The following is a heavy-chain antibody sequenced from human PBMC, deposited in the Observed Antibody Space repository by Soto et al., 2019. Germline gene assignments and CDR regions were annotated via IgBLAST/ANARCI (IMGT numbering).Heavy chain of an antibody. CDR3: ARGPRYGNWFDP. D-gene: IGHD4-17*01. J-gene: IGHJ5*02. CDR2: MNPNSGNT. CDR1: GYTFTSYD. V-gene: IGHV1-8*01. Sequence: QVQLVQSGAEVKKPGASVKVSCKASGYTFTSYDINWVRQATGQGLEWMGWMNPNSGNTGYAQKFQGRVTMTRNTSINTAYMELSGLRSEDTAVYYWARGPRYGNWFDPWGQGTLVTVSS.